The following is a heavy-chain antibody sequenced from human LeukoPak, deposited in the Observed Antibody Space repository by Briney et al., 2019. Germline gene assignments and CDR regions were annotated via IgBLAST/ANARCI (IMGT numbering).Heavy chain of an antibody. V-gene: IGHV4-4*07. CDR3: AREDYYGTNFDY. D-gene: IGHD3-10*01. CDR2: IYTSGST. CDR1: GGSISNYY. Sequence: SETLSLTCTVSGGSISNYYWTWIRQPAGKGLEWIGRIYTSGSTNYNPSLKSRVTMSVDTSKNQFSLKLSSATAADTAVYYCAREDYYGTNFDYWGQGTLVTVSS. J-gene: IGHJ4*02.